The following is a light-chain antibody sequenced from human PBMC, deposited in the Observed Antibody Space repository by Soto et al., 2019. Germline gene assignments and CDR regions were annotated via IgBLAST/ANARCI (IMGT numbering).Light chain of an antibody. Sequence: DIQMTQSPSSLSASVGDRVTITCRASQSISSYLNWYQQKPGKAPKPLIYAASSLQSGVPSRFSGSGSGTDFTLTISCLQSEDFATYYCQQYYSYPPTFGQGTKVDIK. J-gene: IGKJ1*01. CDR1: QSISSY. CDR3: QQYYSYPPT. CDR2: AAS. V-gene: IGKV1-39*01.